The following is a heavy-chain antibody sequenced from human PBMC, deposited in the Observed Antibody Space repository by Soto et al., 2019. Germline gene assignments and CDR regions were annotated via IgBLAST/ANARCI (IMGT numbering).Heavy chain of an antibody. CDR2: IYSGGST. CDR1: GFTVSSNY. Sequence: GGSLRLSCAASGFTVSSNYMSWVRQAPGKGLEWVSVIYSGGSTYYADSVKGRFTISRDNSKNTLYLQMNSLRAEDTAVYYCARTGITMDRSWFDPWGQGTLVTVPQ. V-gene: IGHV3-53*01. D-gene: IGHD3-10*01. J-gene: IGHJ5*02. CDR3: ARTGITMDRSWFDP.